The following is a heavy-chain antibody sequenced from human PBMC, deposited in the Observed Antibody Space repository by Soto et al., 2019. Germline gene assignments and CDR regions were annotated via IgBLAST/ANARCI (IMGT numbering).Heavy chain of an antibody. CDR2: INWNSGSI. CDR1: GFTFDDYA. CDR3: VKDESINWYSGHFRH. J-gene: IGHJ1*01. Sequence: GGSLRLSCAASGFTFDDYAMHWVRQVPGKGLEWVSGINWNSGSIGYGDSVKGRFAISRDNAKDSLHLQMNSLSAEDTAFYYCVKDESINWYSGHFRHWGQGTLVTVSS. V-gene: IGHV3-9*01. D-gene: IGHD6-13*01.